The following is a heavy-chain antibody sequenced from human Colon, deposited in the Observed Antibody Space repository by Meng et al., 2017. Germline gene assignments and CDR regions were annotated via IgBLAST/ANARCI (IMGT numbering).Heavy chain of an antibody. J-gene: IGHJ5*02. CDR2: INPKSGGT. CDR1: GYSFIDYY. CDR3: ARAGINTWYFDNWLDP. Sequence: QVQLVQSGAEVKKPGASVKVSCKASGYSFIDYYIHWVRQAPGQGLEWMGWINPKSGGTNIPQKFQGKVTMTRDASINTFYMELNRLTNDDTAVYYCARAGINTWYFDNWLDPWGQGTLVTVSS. V-gene: IGHV1-2*02. D-gene: IGHD6-13*01.